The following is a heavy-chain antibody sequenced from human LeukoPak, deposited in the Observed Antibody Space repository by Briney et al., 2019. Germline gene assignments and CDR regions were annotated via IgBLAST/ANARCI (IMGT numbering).Heavy chain of an antibody. CDR3: AKESRGSGSYYGDY. J-gene: IGHJ4*02. CDR1: GFTFSSYE. V-gene: IGHV3-48*03. Sequence: PGGSLRLSCAASGFTFSSYEMNWVRQAPGKGLEWVSYISSSGSTTYYADSVKGRFTISRDNSKNTLYLQMNSLRAEDTAVYYCAKESRGSGSYYGDYWGQGILVTVSS. CDR2: ISSSGSTT. D-gene: IGHD3-10*01.